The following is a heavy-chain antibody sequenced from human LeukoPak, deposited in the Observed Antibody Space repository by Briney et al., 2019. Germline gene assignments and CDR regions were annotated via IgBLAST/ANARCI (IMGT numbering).Heavy chain of an antibody. CDR3: AKRADGCSGVSCYYYYMDV. CDR2: ISGVGNST. V-gene: IGHV3-23*01. Sequence: AGSLRLSCAASGVTFSNYPMNWVRQARGKGLEWVSTISGVGNSTYYAESVKGRFTMSRDNSKNTVYLQMNSLRVEDTAIYYCAKRADGCSGVSCYYYYMDVWGKGTTVTVSS. J-gene: IGHJ6*03. CDR1: GVTFSNYP. D-gene: IGHD2-15*01.